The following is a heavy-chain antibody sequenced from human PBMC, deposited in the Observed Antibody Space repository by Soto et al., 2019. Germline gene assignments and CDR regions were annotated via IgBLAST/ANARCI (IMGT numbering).Heavy chain of an antibody. CDR2: IWYDGSNK. J-gene: IGHJ4*02. V-gene: IGHV3-33*06. CDR3: AKDYDYGDYVMDY. D-gene: IGHD4-17*01. Sequence: PGGSLRLSCAASGFTFSDYYINWVRQAPGKGLEWVAVIWYDGSNKYYADSVKGRFTISRDNSKNTLYLQMNSLRAEDTAVYYCAKDYDYGDYVMDYWGQGTLVTVSS. CDR1: GFTFSDYY.